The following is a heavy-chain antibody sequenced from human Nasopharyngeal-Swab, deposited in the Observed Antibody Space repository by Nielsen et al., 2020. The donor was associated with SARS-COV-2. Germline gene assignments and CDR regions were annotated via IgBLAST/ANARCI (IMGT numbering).Heavy chain of an antibody. CDR1: GFTFSHYF. V-gene: IGHV1-46*01. CDR3: ASEPGGMTAPGRHFDP. D-gene: IGHD2-15*01. Sequence: ASVKVSCKASGFTFSHYFMHWVRQAPGQGLEWMGVITPDGGATNYAGKFRGRVTVTRGPSTSTLYLDLSSLTSEDTAVYFCASEPGGMTAPGRHFDPWGQGTLVTVSS. J-gene: IGHJ5*02. CDR2: ITPDGGAT.